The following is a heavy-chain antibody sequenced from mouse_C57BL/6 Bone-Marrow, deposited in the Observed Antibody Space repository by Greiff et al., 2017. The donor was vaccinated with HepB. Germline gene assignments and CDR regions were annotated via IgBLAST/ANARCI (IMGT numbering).Heavy chain of an antibody. J-gene: IGHJ4*01. V-gene: IGHV1-81*01. CDR1: GYTFTSYG. D-gene: IGHD2-4*01. CDR2: IYPRSGNT. CDR3: AREGSYYDSLYAMDY. Sequence: QVQLQQSGAELARPGASVKLSCKASGYTFTSYGISWVKQRTGQGLEWIGEIYPRSGNTYYNEKFKGKATLTADKSSSTAYMELRSLTSEDSAVYVCAREGSYYDSLYAMDYWGQGTSVTVSS.